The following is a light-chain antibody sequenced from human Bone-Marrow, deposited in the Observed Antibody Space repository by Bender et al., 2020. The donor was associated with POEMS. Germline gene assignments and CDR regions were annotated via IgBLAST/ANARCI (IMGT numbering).Light chain of an antibody. J-gene: IGLJ3*02. CDR2: DVT. V-gene: IGLV2-11*01. Sequence: QSALTQPASVSVSPGQSITISCTGPSSDVGNYKLVSWYQQYPGKAPKVIIYDVTQRPSGVPDRFSASKSGNTASLTISGLQVEDETDYYCCSYSGSYTWVFGGGTKVTVL. CDR1: SSDVGNYKL. CDR3: CSYSGSYTWV.